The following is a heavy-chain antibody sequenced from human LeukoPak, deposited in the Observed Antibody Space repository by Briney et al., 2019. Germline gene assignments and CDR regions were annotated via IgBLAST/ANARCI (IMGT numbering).Heavy chain of an antibody. V-gene: IGHV1-2*02. CDR2: INPNSGDT. CDR3: ARGLMSAVGVGYFDY. D-gene: IGHD1-26*01. Sequence: ASVKVSCKASGYTFTAYYIHWVRQAPGQGLEWLGWINPNSGDTNYAQKFRGRVTMTRDTSITTAYMELSRLKSDDTAVYYCARGLMSAVGVGYFDYWGQGTLVTVSS. CDR1: GYTFTAYY. J-gene: IGHJ4*02.